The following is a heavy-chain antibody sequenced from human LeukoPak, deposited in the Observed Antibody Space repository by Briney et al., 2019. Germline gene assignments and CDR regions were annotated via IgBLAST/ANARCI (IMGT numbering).Heavy chain of an antibody. CDR1: GGSFSGYY. Sequence: SETLSLTCAVYGGSFSGYYWSWIRQPPGKGLEWIGEINHSGSTNYNPSLKSRVTISVDTSKNQFSLKLSSVTAADTAVYYCASSSYYYGSGMDYWGQGTLVTVSS. V-gene: IGHV4-34*01. CDR3: ASSSYYYGSGMDY. CDR2: INHSGST. J-gene: IGHJ4*02. D-gene: IGHD3-10*01.